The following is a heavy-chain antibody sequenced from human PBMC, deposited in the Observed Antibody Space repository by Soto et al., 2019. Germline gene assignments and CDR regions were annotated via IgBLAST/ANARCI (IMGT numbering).Heavy chain of an antibody. D-gene: IGHD2-8*02. CDR1: GYTFTGYY. Sequence: ASVKVSCKASGYTFTGYYMHWVRQAPGQGLEWMGWINPNSGGTNYAQKFQGRVTMARDTSISTAYMELSRLRSDDTAVYYCARESGGVVERLQPGGFDYWGQGTLVTVSS. CDR2: INPNSGGT. V-gene: IGHV1-2*02. CDR3: ARESGGVVERLQPGGFDY. J-gene: IGHJ4*02.